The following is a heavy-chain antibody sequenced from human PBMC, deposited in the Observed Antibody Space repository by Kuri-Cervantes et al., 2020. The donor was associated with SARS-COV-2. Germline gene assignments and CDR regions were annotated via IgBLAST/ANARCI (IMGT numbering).Heavy chain of an antibody. D-gene: IGHD3-16*01. V-gene: IGHV3-30*02. CDR1: GFTFSSYG. CDR2: IWYDGSNK. CDR3: AKYRWGLDY. Sequence: GGSLRLSCAASGFTFSSYGMHWVRQAPGKGLEWVAVIWYDGSNKYYADSVKGRFTISRDNSKNTLYLQMNSLRAEDTAVYHCAKYRWGLDYWGQGTLVTVSS. J-gene: IGHJ4*02.